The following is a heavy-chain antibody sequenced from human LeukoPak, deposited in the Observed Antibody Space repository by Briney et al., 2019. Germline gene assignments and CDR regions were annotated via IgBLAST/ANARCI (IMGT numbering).Heavy chain of an antibody. Sequence: SETLSLTYTVSGGSISSYYWSWIRQPPGKGLEWIGYIYYSGSTNYNPSLKSRVTISVDTSKNQFSLKLSSVTAADTAVYYCARGATVTRYFDYWGQGTLVTVSS. J-gene: IGHJ4*02. D-gene: IGHD4-17*01. CDR1: GGSISSYY. CDR3: ARGATVTRYFDY. V-gene: IGHV4-59*01. CDR2: IYYSGST.